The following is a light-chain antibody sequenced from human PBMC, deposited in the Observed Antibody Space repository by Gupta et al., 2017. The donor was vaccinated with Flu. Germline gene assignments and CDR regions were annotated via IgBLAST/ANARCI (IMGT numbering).Light chain of an antibody. CDR2: AAS. J-gene: IGKJ2*03. V-gene: IGKV1-39*01. Sequence: DVQMTQSPSSLSASVGDRVTITCRASQNIDNYLNWYQQHPGKAPKLLIFAASSLQSGVPSRFSCSVTWAYFTLTINSLQPEDFATYYCQQSYRTPYSFGQGTKLEI. CDR1: QNIDNY. CDR3: QQSYRTPYS.